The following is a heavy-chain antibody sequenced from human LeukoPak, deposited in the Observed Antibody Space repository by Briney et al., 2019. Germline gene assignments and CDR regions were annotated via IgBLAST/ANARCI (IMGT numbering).Heavy chain of an antibody. D-gene: IGHD3-9*01. J-gene: IGHJ3*02. CDR2: INPNSGGT. CDR1: GYTFTGYY. CDR3: AREYFDWSDAFDI. Sequence: GASVKVSCKASGYTFTGYYMHWVRQAPGQGLEWMGWINPNSGGTNYAQKFQGRVTMTRDTSISTAYMELSRLRSGDTAVYYCAREYFDWSDAFDIWGQGTMVTVSS. V-gene: IGHV1-2*02.